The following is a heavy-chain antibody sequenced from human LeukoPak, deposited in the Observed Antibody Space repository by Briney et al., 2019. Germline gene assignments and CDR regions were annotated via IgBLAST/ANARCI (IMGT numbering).Heavy chain of an antibody. CDR3: ARFMSGWYSDY. D-gene: IGHD6-19*01. V-gene: IGHV4-34*01. CDR1: GGSFSGYY. J-gene: IGHJ4*02. CDR2: INHSGST. Sequence: PSETLSLTCAVYGGSFSGYYWSWIRQPPGKGLEWIGEINHSGSTNYNPSLKSRVTISVDTSKNQFSLKLSAVTAADMAVYYCARFMSGWYSDYWGQGALVTVSS.